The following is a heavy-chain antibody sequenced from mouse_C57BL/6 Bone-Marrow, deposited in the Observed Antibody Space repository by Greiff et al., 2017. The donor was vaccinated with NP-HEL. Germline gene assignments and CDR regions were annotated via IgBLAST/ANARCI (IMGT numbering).Heavy chain of an antibody. CDR3: ARVTGTEFAY. D-gene: IGHD4-1*01. CDR2: ISSGSSTI. V-gene: IGHV5-17*01. J-gene: IGHJ3*01. CDR1: GFTFSDYG. Sequence: EVHLVESGGGLVKPGGSLKLSCAASGFTFSDYGMHWVRQAPEKGLEWVAYISSGSSTIYYADTVKGRFTISRDNAKNTLFLQMTSLRSEDTAMYYCARVTGTEFAYWGQGTLVTVSA.